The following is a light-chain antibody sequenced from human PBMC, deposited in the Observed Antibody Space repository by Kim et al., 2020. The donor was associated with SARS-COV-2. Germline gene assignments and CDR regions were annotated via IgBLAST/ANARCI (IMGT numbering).Light chain of an antibody. Sequence: EIVMTQSPATLSVSPGGRATLSCRASQSVSSNLAWYQQKPGQAPRLLIYGASTRATGIPARFSGSGSGREFTLTISSLQSEDFAVYYCQQYNNWPWTFGQGTKVYIK. CDR3: QQYNNWPWT. CDR2: GAS. V-gene: IGKV3-15*01. J-gene: IGKJ1*01. CDR1: QSVSSN.